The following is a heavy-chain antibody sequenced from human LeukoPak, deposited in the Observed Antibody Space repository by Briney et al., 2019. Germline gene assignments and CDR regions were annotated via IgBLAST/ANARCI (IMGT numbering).Heavy chain of an antibody. CDR1: GFTFSSYA. CDR3: AEKSKWEENH. CDR2: ISGSGGST. V-gene: IGHV3-23*01. Sequence: PGGSLRLSCAASGFTFSSYAMSWVRQAPGKGLEWVSAISGSGGSTHYADSVKGRFTISRDNSKNTLYLQMNSLRAEDTAVYYCAEKSKWEENHWGQGTLVTVSS. J-gene: IGHJ5*02. D-gene: IGHD1-26*01.